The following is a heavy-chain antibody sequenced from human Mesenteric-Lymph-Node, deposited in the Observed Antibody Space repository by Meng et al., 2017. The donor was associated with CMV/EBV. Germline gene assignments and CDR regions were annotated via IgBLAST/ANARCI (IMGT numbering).Heavy chain of an antibody. CDR1: GYTFTSYD. Sequence: ASVTVSCKPCGYTFTSYDINWVRQATRQGLEWMGWMNPNSGNTGYAQKFQDRDTMTRNTSRITAYMELSSLISEDTAVYYCAGVPLVCSSTSCPPLLVMDVWGQGTTVTVSS. D-gene: IGHD2-2*01. V-gene: IGHV1-8*01. CDR3: AGVPLVCSSTSCPPLLVMDV. J-gene: IGHJ6*02. CDR2: MNPNSGNT.